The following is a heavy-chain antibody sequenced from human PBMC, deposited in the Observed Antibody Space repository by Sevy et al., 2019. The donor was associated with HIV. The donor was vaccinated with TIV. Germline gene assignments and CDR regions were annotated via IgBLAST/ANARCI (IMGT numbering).Heavy chain of an antibody. CDR1: GFTFSGSA. D-gene: IGHD3-9*01. CDR2: IRSKANSYAT. Sequence: GGSLRLSCAASGFTFSGSAMHWVRQASGKGLEWVGRIRSKANSYATAHAASVKGRFTISRDDSKNTAYLQMNSLKTEDTAVYYCTSLLYDILTGYPADYWGQGTLVTVSS. J-gene: IGHJ4*02. V-gene: IGHV3-73*01. CDR3: TSLLYDILTGYPADY.